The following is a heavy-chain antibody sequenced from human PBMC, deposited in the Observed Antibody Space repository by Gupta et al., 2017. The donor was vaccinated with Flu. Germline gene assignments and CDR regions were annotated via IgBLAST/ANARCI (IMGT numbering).Heavy chain of an antibody. J-gene: IGHJ4*02. CDR3: ARASIAVAGYFDY. D-gene: IGHD6-19*01. CDR2: ISSSSSTI. Sequence: RQAPGKGLEWVSYISSSSSTIYYADSVKGRFTISRDNAKNSLYLQMNSLRAEDTAVYYCARASIAVAGYFDYWGQGTLVTVSS. V-gene: IGHV3-48*01.